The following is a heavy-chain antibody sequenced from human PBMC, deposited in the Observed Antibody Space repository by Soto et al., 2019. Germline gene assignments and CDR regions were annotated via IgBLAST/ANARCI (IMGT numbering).Heavy chain of an antibody. CDR3: ARDWGSSGWPN. V-gene: IGHV4-31*03. Sequence: PSETLSLTCTVSGHSLSSGGYYWSWIRQRPGKGLEWVGYIYFTGSTLYNPSLKSRLAMSLDTSKNQFSLKLGSVTAADTAIYYCARDWGSSGWPNWGPGTLVTVSS. CDR1: GHSLSSGGYY. J-gene: IGHJ4*02. D-gene: IGHD6-19*01. CDR2: IYFTGST.